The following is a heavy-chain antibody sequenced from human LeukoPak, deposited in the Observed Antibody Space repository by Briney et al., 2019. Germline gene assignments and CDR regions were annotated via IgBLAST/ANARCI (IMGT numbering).Heavy chain of an antibody. CDR1: GFTFSSYS. Sequence: GGSLRLSCAASGFTFSSYSMNWVRQAPGKGLEWVSYISSSSSTIYYADSVKGRFTISRDNSKNTLYLQMNSLRAEDTAVYYCARDSGYSSGWGLYYYGMDVWGQGTTVTVSS. CDR3: ARDSGYSSGWGLYYYGMDV. D-gene: IGHD6-19*01. CDR2: ISSSSSTI. V-gene: IGHV3-48*01. J-gene: IGHJ6*02.